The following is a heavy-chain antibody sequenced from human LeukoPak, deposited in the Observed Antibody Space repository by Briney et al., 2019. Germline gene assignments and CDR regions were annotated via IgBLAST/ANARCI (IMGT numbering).Heavy chain of an antibody. CDR2: INHSGST. J-gene: IGHJ4*02. Sequence: SETLSLTCTVSGGSIRSYYWSWIRQPPGKGLEWIGEINHSGSTNYNPSLKRRVTISVDTSKKQFSLKLSSVTAADTAVYYCARGEVRGVIEYWGQGTLVTVSS. CDR3: ARGEVRGVIEY. V-gene: IGHV4-34*01. CDR1: GGSIRSYY. D-gene: IGHD3-10*01.